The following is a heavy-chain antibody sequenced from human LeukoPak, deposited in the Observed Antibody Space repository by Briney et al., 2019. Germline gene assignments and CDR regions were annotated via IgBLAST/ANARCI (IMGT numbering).Heavy chain of an antibody. V-gene: IGHV3-53*01. J-gene: IGHJ6*03. CDR1: GFTVSSNY. Sequence: GGSLRLSCAASGFTVSSNYMSWVRQAPGKGLDWVSVIYSGGSTYYADSVKGRFTISRDNSKNTLYLQMNSLRAEDTAVYYCARRGLDYYYMDVWGKGTTVTVSS. CDR2: IYSGGST. CDR3: ARRGLDYYYMDV.